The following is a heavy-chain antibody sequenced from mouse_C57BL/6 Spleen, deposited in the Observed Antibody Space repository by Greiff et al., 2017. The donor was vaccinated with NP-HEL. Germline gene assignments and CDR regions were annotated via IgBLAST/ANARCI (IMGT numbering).Heavy chain of an antibody. D-gene: IGHD2-3*01. Sequence: QVHVKQPGAELVKPGASVKLSCKASGYTFTSYWMHWVKQRPGQGLEWIGMIHPNSGSTNYNEKFKSKATLTVDKSSSTAYMQLSSLTSEDSAVYYCARGDDGYAFDYWGQGTTLTVSS. J-gene: IGHJ2*01. CDR3: ARGDDGYAFDY. CDR2: IHPNSGST. V-gene: IGHV1-64*01. CDR1: GYTFTSYW.